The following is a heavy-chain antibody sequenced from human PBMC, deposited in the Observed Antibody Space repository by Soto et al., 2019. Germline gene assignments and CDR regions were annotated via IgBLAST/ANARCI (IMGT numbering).Heavy chain of an antibody. J-gene: IGHJ4*02. CDR3: VKKRSYDRTNYDHFDY. CDR2: ISANGRDT. Sequence: EVQLLESGGGLVQPGGSLRLSCATSGFSFSTYPMSWVRQAPGKGLEWVTAISANGRDTSYADSVKGRFTILRDNSKNTLFLQMNSLRADDTAVYFCVKKRSYDRTNYDHFDYWGQGTLVTVSS. CDR1: GFSFSTYP. D-gene: IGHD3-22*01. V-gene: IGHV3-23*01.